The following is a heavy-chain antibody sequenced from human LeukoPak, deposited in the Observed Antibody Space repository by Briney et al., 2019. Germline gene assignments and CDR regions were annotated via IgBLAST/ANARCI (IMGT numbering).Heavy chain of an antibody. CDR2: IKQDGSEK. J-gene: IGHJ4*02. CDR3: ASRKYYFDY. Sequence: GGSLRLSCAASGFTFSSYGMHWVRQAPGKGLEWVANIKQDGSEKYYVDSVKGRFTISRDNAKNSLYLQMNSLRAEDTAVYYCASRKYYFDYWGQGTLVTVSS. V-gene: IGHV3-7*01. CDR1: GFTFSSYG.